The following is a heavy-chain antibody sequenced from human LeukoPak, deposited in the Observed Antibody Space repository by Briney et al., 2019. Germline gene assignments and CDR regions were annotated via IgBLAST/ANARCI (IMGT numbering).Heavy chain of an antibody. J-gene: IGHJ4*02. CDR3: ANPTMVTGDY. CDR1: GFTFNIYA. V-gene: IGHV3-23*01. Sequence: GGSLRLSCAASGFTFNIYAMTWVRQAPGKGLEWVSAISGSGGSTYYADSVKGRFTISRDNSKNTLYLQMNSLRAEDTAVYYCANPTMVTGDYWGQGTLVTVSS. CDR2: ISGSGGST. D-gene: IGHD5-18*01.